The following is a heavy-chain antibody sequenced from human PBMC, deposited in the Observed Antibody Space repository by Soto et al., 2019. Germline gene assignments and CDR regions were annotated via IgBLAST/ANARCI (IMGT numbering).Heavy chain of an antibody. Sequence: ASVKVSCKASGYTFTSYGISWVRQAPGQGLEWMGWISAYNGNTNYAQKLQGRVTMTTDTSTSTAYMELRSLRSDDTAVYYCARVATIFGVVIPNNWFDPWGQGTLVTVSS. J-gene: IGHJ5*02. V-gene: IGHV1-18*01. CDR3: ARVATIFGVVIPNNWFDP. D-gene: IGHD3-3*01. CDR1: GYTFTSYG. CDR2: ISAYNGNT.